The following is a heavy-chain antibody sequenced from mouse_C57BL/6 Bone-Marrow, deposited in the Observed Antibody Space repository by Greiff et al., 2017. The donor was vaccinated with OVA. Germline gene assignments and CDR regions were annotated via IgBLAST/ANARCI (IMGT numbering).Heavy chain of an antibody. CDR1: GYTFTSYW. Sequence: QVQLQQSGAELARPGASVKLSCKASGYTFTSYWMQWVKQRPGQGLEWIGEIDPSDSYTNYNQKFKGKATLTVDTSSSTAYMQLSSLTSEDSAVYYCAKLFYAMDYWGQGTSVTVSS. V-gene: IGHV1-50*01. CDR2: IDPSDSYT. J-gene: IGHJ4*01. CDR3: AKLFYAMDY.